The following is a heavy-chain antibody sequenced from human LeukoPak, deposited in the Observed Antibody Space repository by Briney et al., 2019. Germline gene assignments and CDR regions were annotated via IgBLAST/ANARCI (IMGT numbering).Heavy chain of an antibody. Sequence: PGGSLRLSCAASGFTLSDHRMDWVRQAPGKGLEWVGRTKNKANNYNTEYAASVKGRFTISRDDSKDSLYLQMNSLKTEDTAIYFCVRSITATTWVHSWGQGTLVAVSS. CDR3: VRSITATTWVHS. V-gene: IGHV3-72*01. J-gene: IGHJ4*02. CDR2: TKNKANNYNT. D-gene: IGHD1-7*01. CDR1: GFTLSDHR.